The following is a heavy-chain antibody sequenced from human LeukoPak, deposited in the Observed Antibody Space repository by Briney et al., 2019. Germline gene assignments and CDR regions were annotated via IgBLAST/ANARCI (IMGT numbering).Heavy chain of an antibody. D-gene: IGHD5-24*01. Sequence: SETLSLTCTVSGGSISSSSYYWGWIRQPPGKGLEWIGSIYYSGSTYYNPSLKSRVTISVDTSKNQFSLKLSSVTAADTAVYYCAREGMATDDYWGQGTLATVSS. CDR2: IYYSGST. V-gene: IGHV4-39*07. J-gene: IGHJ4*02. CDR3: AREGMATDDY. CDR1: GGSISSSSYY.